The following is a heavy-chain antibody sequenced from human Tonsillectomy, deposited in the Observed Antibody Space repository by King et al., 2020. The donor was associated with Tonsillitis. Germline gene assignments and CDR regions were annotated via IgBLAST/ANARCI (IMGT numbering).Heavy chain of an antibody. V-gene: IGHV4-59*01. J-gene: IGHJ2*01. D-gene: IGHD3-3*01. CDR1: GDSISSYY. CDR2: ISYSGST. CDR3: ARDAYYDFWSGYSPYWYFDL. Sequence: QLQESGPGLVKPSETLSLTCTVSGDSISSYYWSWIRQPPGKVLEWIGYISYSGSTYYNPSLKSRVTISVDTSKNQFSLKLSSVTAADTAVYYCARDAYYDFWSGYSPYWYFDLWGRGTLVTVSS.